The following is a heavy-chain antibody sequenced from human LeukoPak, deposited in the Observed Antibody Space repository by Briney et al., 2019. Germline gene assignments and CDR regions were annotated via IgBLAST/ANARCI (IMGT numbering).Heavy chain of an antibody. CDR2: IIPSGGST. D-gene: IGHD3-10*01. V-gene: IGHV3-23*01. J-gene: IGHJ4*02. CDR1: GFTFSSYD. Sequence: PGGSLRLSCAASGFTFSSYDMSWVRQVPGKGLEWVSAIIPSGGSTYYADSVKGRFTISRDNSKNTLYLQMKSLRAEDTAVYYCGRDRGGGFDYWGQGTLVTVSS. CDR3: GRDRGGGFDY.